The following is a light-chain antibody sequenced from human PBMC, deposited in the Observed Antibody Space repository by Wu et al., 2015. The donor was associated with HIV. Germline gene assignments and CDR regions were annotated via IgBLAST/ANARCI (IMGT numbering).Light chain of an antibody. V-gene: IGKV3-20*01. Sequence: EIVMTQSPATLSVSPGERATLSCRASQYVGSRYIAWYQKKPGQAPRLLIYGASNRATGIPDRFSGSGSGTEFTLTISRLEPEDFAVYYCHHVTFGQGTKVDI. CDR3: HHVT. J-gene: IGKJ1*01. CDR2: GAS. CDR1: QYVGSRY.